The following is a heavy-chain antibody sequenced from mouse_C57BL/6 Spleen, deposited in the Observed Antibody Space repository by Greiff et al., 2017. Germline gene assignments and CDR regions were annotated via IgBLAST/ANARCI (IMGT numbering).Heavy chain of an antibody. V-gene: IGHV1-64*01. J-gene: IGHJ2*01. CDR2: IHPNSGST. D-gene: IGHD2-4*01. CDR3: VPDYDLYYFDY. Sequence: VQLQQPGAELVKPGASVKLSCKASGYTFTSYWMHWVKQRPGQGLEWIGMIHPNSGSTNYNEKFKSKATLTVDKSSSPAYMQLSSLTFEDSAVYYCVPDYDLYYFDYWGQGTTLTVSS. CDR1: GYTFTSYW.